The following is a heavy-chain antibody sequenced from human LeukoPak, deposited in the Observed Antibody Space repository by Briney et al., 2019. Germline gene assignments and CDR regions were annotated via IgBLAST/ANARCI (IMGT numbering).Heavy chain of an antibody. CDR3: ARDHTLRDGYNIIDY. D-gene: IGHD5-24*01. CDR1: GGTFSGYA. CDR2: IIPIFGTA. J-gene: IGHJ4*02. V-gene: IGHV1-69*01. Sequence: GSSVKVSCKASGGTFSGYAISWVRQAPGQGLEWMGGIIPIFGTANYAQKFQGRVTITADESTSTAYMELSSLRSEDTAVYYCARDHTLRDGYNIIDYWGQGTLVTVSS.